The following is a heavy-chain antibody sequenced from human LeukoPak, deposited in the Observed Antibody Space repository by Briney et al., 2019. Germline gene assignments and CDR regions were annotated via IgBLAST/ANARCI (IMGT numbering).Heavy chain of an antibody. J-gene: IGHJ6*02. CDR1: GFIFSSYG. D-gene: IGHD3-16*01. Sequence: GRSLRLSCAASGFIFSSYGMHWVRQAPGKGLEWVAVIWYGGSNNYYVDSVKGRFTISRDNSKNTLYLQMNSLRSEDTAVYYCASTYDYVSYYGMDVWGQGTTVTVSS. CDR2: IWYGGSNN. CDR3: ASTYDYVSYYGMDV. V-gene: IGHV3-33*08.